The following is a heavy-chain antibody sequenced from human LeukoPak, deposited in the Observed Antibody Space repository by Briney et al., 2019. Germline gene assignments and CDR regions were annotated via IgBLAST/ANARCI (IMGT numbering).Heavy chain of an antibody. CDR1: GYTFTGYY. V-gene: IGHV1-2*02. D-gene: IGHD6-13*01. J-gene: IGHJ4*02. CDR3: ARVTHSSYSSSWYLGQPYYFDY. Sequence: GASVKVSCKASGYTFTGYYMHWVRQAPGQGLEWMGWINPNSGGTNYAQKFQGRVTMTRDTSISTAYMELSRLRSDDTAVYYCARVTHSSYSSSWYLGQPYYFDYWGQGTLVTVSS. CDR2: INPNSGGT.